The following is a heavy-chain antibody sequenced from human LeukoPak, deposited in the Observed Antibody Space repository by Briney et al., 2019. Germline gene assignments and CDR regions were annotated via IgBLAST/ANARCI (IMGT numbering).Heavy chain of an antibody. D-gene: IGHD3-22*01. CDR3: ARDFSHRYNYDSSGYYLLFNY. Sequence: ASVKVSCKASGYIFTSYGISRVRQAPGQGLEWMGRISAYNGNTNYAQKLQGRVTMTRDTSTNTAYMELRSLKSDDTAVYYCARDFSHRYNYDSSGYYLLFNYWGQGTLVTVSS. J-gene: IGHJ4*02. CDR2: ISAYNGNT. V-gene: IGHV1-18*01. CDR1: GYIFTSYG.